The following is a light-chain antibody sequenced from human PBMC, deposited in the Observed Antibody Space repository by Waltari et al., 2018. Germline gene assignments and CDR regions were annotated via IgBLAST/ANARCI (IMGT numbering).Light chain of an antibody. Sequence: DIQMTQSPSSLSASVGDRVTITCRASQIISTYLNWYQQKPGKAPKVLIYAASSLQSGVPSRFRGSGSGTDFTLTISSLQPEDFATYYCQQTYNTPVTFGQGTRLEIK. J-gene: IGKJ5*01. CDR3: QQTYNTPVT. V-gene: IGKV1-39*01. CDR1: QIISTY. CDR2: AAS.